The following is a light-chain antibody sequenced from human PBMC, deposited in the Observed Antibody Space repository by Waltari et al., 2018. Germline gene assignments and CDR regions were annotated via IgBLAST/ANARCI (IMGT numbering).Light chain of an antibody. J-gene: IGKJ2*01. V-gene: IGKV1-5*03. CDR1: QSILTW. CDR2: KAF. CDR3: QQYHDYSA. Sequence: DTQMTQSPSTLSASVGDRVTITCRASQSILTWLAWYQQKPGKAPRLLSYKAFNLSSGVPGRFSGSASGTEFNLTISSLQPDDSATYYCQQYHDYSAFGQGTKLEIK.